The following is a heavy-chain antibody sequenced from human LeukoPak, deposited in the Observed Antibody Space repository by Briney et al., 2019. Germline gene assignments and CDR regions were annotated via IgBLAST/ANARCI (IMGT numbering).Heavy chain of an antibody. CDR3: ARDPIPIVFDY. D-gene: IGHD3-9*01. CDR2: INQDGSEK. Sequence: GGSLRLSCAASGFTFSSYWMSWVRQAPGKGLEWVAHINQDGSEKYYVDSVKGRFTISRDNAKNSLYLQMNSLRGEDTAVYNCARDPIPIVFDYWGQGTLVTVSS. V-gene: IGHV3-7*01. J-gene: IGHJ4*02. CDR1: GFTFSSYW.